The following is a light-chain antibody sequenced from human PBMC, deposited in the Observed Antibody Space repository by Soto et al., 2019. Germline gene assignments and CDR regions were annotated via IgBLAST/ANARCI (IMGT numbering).Light chain of an antibody. Sequence: DVQMIQSPSSLSASVGDRVTITCRASQDIKTWLVWYQQKPEQAPKSLIYAASGLQAGVPSRFSGSGSGTDFALTISSLQPEDSAIYYCQQYNSYPLTFGGGT. J-gene: IGKJ4*01. CDR2: AAS. V-gene: IGKV1D-16*01. CDR1: QDIKTW. CDR3: QQYNSYPLT.